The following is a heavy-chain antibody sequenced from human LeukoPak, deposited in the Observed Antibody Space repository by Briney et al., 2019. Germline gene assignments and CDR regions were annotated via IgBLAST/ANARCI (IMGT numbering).Heavy chain of an antibody. CDR2: ISGRGAST. V-gene: IGHV3-23*01. D-gene: IGHD6-19*01. J-gene: IGHJ4*02. Sequence: GGSLRLSCAASGFTFSSYAMSWVRQAPGKGLEWVSAISGRGASTYYADSVKGRFTISRDNSKNTLYLQINSLRAEDTAVYYCAKAEQWLVSFDYWGQGTLVTVSS. CDR3: AKAEQWLVSFDY. CDR1: GFTFSSYA.